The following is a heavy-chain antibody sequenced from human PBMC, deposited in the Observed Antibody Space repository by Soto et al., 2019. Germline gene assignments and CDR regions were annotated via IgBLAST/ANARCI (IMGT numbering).Heavy chain of an antibody. CDR1: GASISSGGYS. CDR2: IFHSGST. D-gene: IGHD1-26*01. J-gene: IGHJ2*01. CDR3: AREGGSGSPEWYFNF. V-gene: IGHV4-30-2*01. Sequence: QLQLQESGAGLVKPSQTLSLTCTVSGASISSGGYSWSWLRQPPGKGLEWIGYIFHSGSTYYNPSLKSRVTISVDGSKNLFSLELSSVTAADSAIYYCAREGGSGSPEWYFNFWGRGTLVTVSS.